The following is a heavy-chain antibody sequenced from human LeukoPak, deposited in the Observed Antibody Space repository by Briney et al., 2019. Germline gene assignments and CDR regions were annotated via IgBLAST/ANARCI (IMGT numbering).Heavy chain of an antibody. Sequence: GGSLRLSCAASGFTFSSYWMSWVRQAPGKGLEWVANIKQGGSEKYYVDSVKGRFIISRDNAKNSLYLQMNSLRAEDTAVYYCARVSKGDKMVYAIGSSRNFDYWGQGTLVTVSS. CDR1: GFTFSSYW. J-gene: IGHJ4*02. D-gene: IGHD2-8*01. V-gene: IGHV3-7*01. CDR2: IKQGGSEK. CDR3: ARVSKGDKMVYAIGSSRNFDY.